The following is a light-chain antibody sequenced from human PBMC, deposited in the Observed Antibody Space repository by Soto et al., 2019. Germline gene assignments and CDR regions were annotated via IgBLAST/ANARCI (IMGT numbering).Light chain of an antibody. CDR2: DVT. Sequence: QSALTQPASVSGSPGQSITISCTGTSSDIGGYKYVSWYQHHPGTAPKLMICDVTNRPSGVSNRFSGSKSGNTASLTISGLQAEDEGDYYCTSYASSSTPVVFGGGTKLTVL. J-gene: IGLJ2*01. CDR1: SSDIGGYKY. CDR3: TSYASSSTPVV. V-gene: IGLV2-14*03.